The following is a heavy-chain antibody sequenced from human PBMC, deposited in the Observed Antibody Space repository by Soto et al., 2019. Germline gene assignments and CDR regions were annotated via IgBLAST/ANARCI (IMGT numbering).Heavy chain of an antibody. CDR1: GGTFSKYA. V-gene: IGHV1-69*01. Sequence: QVQLVQSGAEMQQPGASVRVSCKASGGTFSKYAFSWVRQAPGQGLEWLGGTIPMFGTPNYAQKFQGRVAISADESTATVYMELSSLRSEDTAVYFCARPLRDRISYYGMAVWGQGTTVTVSS. CDR3: ARPLRDRISYYGMAV. D-gene: IGHD3-22*01. J-gene: IGHJ6*02. CDR2: TIPMFGTP.